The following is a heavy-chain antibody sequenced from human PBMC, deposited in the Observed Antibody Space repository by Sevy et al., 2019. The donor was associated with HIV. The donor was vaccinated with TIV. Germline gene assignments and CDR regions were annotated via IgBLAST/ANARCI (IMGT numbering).Heavy chain of an antibody. Sequence: GGSLRLSCAASGFTFSTYGMHWVRQAPGKGLEWVAFMWFDGSNTYYADSVKGRFTISRDIAKNTLHLQMNSLRAEDTAVYYCARDLEFYDYGDYGPAFMPDYWGQRTLVTVSS. CDR1: GFTFSTYG. J-gene: IGHJ4*02. D-gene: IGHD4-17*01. V-gene: IGHV3-33*01. CDR3: ARDLEFYDYGDYGPAFMPDY. CDR2: MWFDGSNT.